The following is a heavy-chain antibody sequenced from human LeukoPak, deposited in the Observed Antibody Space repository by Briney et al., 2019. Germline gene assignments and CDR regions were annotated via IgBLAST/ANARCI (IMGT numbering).Heavy chain of an antibody. Sequence: ASVKVSCKASGYTFTGYYMHWVRQAPGQGLEWMGWINPNSGGTNYAQKFQGRVTMTRDTSISTAYMELSRLRSDDTAMYYCARHRGFPTTAKKLIDHWGQGTLVTVSS. V-gene: IGHV1-2*02. CDR3: ARHRGFPTTAKKLIDH. CDR1: GYTFTGYY. D-gene: IGHD1-1*01. CDR2: INPNSGGT. J-gene: IGHJ4*02.